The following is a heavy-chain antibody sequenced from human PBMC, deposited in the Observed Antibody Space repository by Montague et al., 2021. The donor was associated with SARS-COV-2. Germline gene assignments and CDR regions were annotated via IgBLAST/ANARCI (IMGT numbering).Heavy chain of an antibody. CDR1: GGSIRNYY. J-gene: IGHJ6*02. Sequence: SETLSLTCAVSGGSIRNYYWSWIRQHPGRGLEWIAYIYDSGNVDYNPSLKSRVTILVDTSKNQFSLKLSSVAAADTAVYYCAAQTDYYYYSLDVWGQGTTATVS. V-gene: IGHV4-59*08. CDR3: AAQTDYYYYSLDV. CDR2: IYDSGNV.